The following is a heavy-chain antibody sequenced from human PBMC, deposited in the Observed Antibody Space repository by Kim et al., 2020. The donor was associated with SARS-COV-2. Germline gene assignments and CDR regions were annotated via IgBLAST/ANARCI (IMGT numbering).Heavy chain of an antibody. D-gene: IGHD3-3*01. CDR3: ARDHQEWLRYTANGYFDL. V-gene: IGHV4-59*01. CDR2: IYYSGST. J-gene: IGHJ2*01. CDR1: GGSISSYY. Sequence: SETLSLTCTVSGGSISSYYWSWIRQPPGKGLEWIWYIYYSGSTNYNPSLNGRVTISVDTSKNQFSLKLSSVTAADTAVYYCARDHQEWLRYTANGYFDLWGRGTLVSVSS.